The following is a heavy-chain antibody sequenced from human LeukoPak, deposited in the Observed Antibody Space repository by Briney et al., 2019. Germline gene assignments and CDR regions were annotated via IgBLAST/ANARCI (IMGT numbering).Heavy chain of an antibody. D-gene: IGHD3-10*01. CDR1: GFTFSSYW. Sequence: ESGGSLRLSCAASGFTFSSYWMHWVRQAPGKGLVWVSRINSDGSSTSYADSVKGRFTISRDNAKNTLYLQMNSLRAEDTAVYYCARVEIYYGSGSYIGDYWGQGTLVTVSS. V-gene: IGHV3-74*01. CDR2: INSDGSST. J-gene: IGHJ4*02. CDR3: ARVEIYYGSGSYIGDY.